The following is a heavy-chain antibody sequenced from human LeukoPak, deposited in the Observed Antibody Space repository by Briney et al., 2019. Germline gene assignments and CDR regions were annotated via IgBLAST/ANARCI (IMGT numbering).Heavy chain of an antibody. V-gene: IGHV3-23*01. D-gene: IGHD6-25*01. J-gene: IGHJ4*02. CDR3: AKPKVAAYFDY. Sequence: GGSLRLSCAASGFTFSNYAMSWVRQAPGKGLECVSAISGSGGSTYYADSVKGRFTISRDNSKNTLYLQMNSLRAEDTAVYYCAKPKVAAYFDYWGQGTLVTVSS. CDR1: GFTFSNYA. CDR2: ISGSGGST.